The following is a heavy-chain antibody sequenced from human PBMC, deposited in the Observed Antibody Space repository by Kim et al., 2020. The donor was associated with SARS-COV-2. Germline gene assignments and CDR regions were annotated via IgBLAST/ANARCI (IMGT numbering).Heavy chain of an antibody. Sequence: GGSLRLSCAASGFTFSSYEMNWVRQAPGKGLEWVSYISSSGSTIYYADSVKGRFTISRDNAKNSLYLQMNSLRAEDTAVYYCARDAYNDYVWGSYGYGYYYYGMDVWGQGTTVTVSS. V-gene: IGHV3-48*03. CDR2: ISSSGSTI. D-gene: IGHD3-16*01. CDR1: GFTFSSYE. CDR3: ARDAYNDYVWGSYGYGYYYYGMDV. J-gene: IGHJ6*02.